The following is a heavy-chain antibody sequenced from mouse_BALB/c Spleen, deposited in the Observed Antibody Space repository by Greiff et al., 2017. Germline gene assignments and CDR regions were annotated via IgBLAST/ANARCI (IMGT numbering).Heavy chain of an antibody. J-gene: IGHJ3*01. CDR3: ARGGSTVPFAY. Sequence: VQLQQPGAELVKPGASVKMSCKASGYTFTSYNMHWVKQTPGQGLEWIGAIYPGNGDTSYNQKFKGKATLTADKSSSTAYMQLSSLTSEDSAVYYCARGGSTVPFAYWGQGTLVTVSA. V-gene: IGHV1-12*01. CDR1: GYTFTSYN. CDR2: IYPGNGDT. D-gene: IGHD1-1*01.